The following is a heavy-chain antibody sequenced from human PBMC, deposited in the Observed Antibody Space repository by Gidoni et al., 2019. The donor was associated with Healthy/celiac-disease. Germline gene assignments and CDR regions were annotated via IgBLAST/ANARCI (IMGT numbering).Heavy chain of an antibody. J-gene: IGHJ5*02. CDR3: ARGGRFSAWFDP. CDR2: IIPSLGIA. V-gene: IGHV1-69*02. D-gene: IGHD1-26*01. CDR1: DGPFSSYT. Sequence: QVQLVQSGAEVKKPGSSVKVSCKASDGPFSSYTIIWVRQAPGQGLEWMGRIIPSLGIANYAQKFQGRVTITADKSTSTAYMERSSLRSEDTAVYYCARGGRFSAWFDPWGQGTLVTVSS.